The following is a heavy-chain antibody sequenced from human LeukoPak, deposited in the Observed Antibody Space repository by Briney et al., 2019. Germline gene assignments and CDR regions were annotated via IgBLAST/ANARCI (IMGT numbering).Heavy chain of an antibody. V-gene: IGHV1-69*04. CDR2: IIPILGIA. J-gene: IGHJ6*02. CDR3: ARANYYDSSGYYYYYYGMDV. CDR1: GGTFSSYA. Sequence: SVKVSCKASGGTFSSYAISWVRQAPGQGLEWMGRIIPILGIANYAQKFQGRVTVTADKSTSTAYMELSSLRSEDTAVYYCARANYYDSSGYYYYYYGMDVWGQGTTVTVSS. D-gene: IGHD3-22*01.